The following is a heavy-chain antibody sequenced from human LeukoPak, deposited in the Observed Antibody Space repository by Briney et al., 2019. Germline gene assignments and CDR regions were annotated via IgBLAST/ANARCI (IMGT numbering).Heavy chain of an antibody. Sequence: PSETLSLTCTVSGGSISSYYWSWIRQPPGKGLEWIGNIYYSGSTNYNPSLKSRVTISVDTSKNQFSLRLSSVTAADTAVYCCARQNYTAYYYYGMDVWGQGTTVTVSS. D-gene: IGHD3-3*01. CDR3: ARQNYTAYYYYGMDV. V-gene: IGHV4-59*08. CDR1: GGSISSYY. CDR2: IYYSGST. J-gene: IGHJ6*02.